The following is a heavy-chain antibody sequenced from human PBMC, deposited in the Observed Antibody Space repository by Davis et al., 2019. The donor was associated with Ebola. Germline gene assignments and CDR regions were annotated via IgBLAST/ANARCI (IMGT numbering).Heavy chain of an antibody. CDR2: ISYDGSNK. CDR3: ARDLNWGDAFDI. V-gene: IGHV3-30*04. CDR1: GCTFSNYA. J-gene: IGHJ3*02. D-gene: IGHD7-27*01. Sequence: GESLKISCAAAGCTFSNYAMHWVRQAPGKGLEWVAVISYDGSNKYYADSVKGRFTISRDNSKNTLYLQMNSLRAEDTAVYYCARDLNWGDAFDIWGQGTMVTVSS.